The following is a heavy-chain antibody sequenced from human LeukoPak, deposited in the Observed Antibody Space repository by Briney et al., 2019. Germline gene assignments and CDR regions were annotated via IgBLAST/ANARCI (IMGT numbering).Heavy chain of an antibody. CDR1: GFTFSSYS. V-gene: IGHV3-48*01. Sequence: GGSLRRYCAASGFTFSSYSMNWVRQAPGKGLEWVSYISSISSTIHYADSVKGRFTVSRDNGKNSLSLQMNSLRAEDTAVYYCARGAGLVDYWAQGTRVTVST. D-gene: IGHD3-9*01. CDR2: ISSISSTI. J-gene: IGHJ4*02. CDR3: ARGAGLVDY.